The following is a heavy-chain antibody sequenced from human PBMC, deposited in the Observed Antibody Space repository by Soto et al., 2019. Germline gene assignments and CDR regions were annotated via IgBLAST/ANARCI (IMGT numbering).Heavy chain of an antibody. Sequence: SGGSLRLSCAASGFTFSSYWMSWVRQAPGKGLEWVANIKQDGSEKYYVDSVKGRFTISRDNAKNSLYLQMNSLRAEDTAVYYCARDHPDCTNGVCYEGDYYYYYGMDVWGQGTTVTVSS. D-gene: IGHD2-8*01. V-gene: IGHV3-7*01. CDR1: GFTFSSYW. CDR2: IKQDGSEK. J-gene: IGHJ6*02. CDR3: ARDHPDCTNGVCYEGDYYYYYGMDV.